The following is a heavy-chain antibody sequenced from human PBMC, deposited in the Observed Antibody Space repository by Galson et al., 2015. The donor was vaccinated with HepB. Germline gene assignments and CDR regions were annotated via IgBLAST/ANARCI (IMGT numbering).Heavy chain of an antibody. J-gene: IGHJ4*02. CDR1: GFTFEDYG. CDR2: ISWNSDST. D-gene: IGHD1-26*01. V-gene: IGHV3-9*01. Sequence: SLRLSCAGSGFTFEDYGMHWVRQAPGKGLEWVSGISWNSDSTGYADSVKGRFIISRDNAKNFLYLQMNSLRPEDTAFYYCAKGVGWELLGHLDYWGLGTLVTVSS. CDR3: AKGVGWELLGHLDY.